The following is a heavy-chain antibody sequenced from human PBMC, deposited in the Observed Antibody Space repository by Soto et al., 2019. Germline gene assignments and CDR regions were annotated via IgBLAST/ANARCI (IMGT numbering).Heavy chain of an antibody. D-gene: IGHD6-19*01. J-gene: IGHJ6*02. CDR3: AKGYSSGWYYYGMDV. CDR2: ISGSGGST. Sequence: LGGSLRLSCAASGFTFSSYAMSWVRQAPGKGLEWVSAISGSGGSTYYADSVKGRFTISRDNSKNTLYLQMNSLRAEDTAVYYCAKGYSSGWYYYGMDVWGQGTTVTVSS. V-gene: IGHV3-23*01. CDR1: GFTFSSYA.